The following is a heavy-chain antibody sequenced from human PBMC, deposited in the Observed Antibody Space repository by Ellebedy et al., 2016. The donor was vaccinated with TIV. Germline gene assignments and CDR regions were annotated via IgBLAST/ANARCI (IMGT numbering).Heavy chain of an antibody. V-gene: IGHV3-53*01. CDR3: ARRISGTYGDDAFDI. Sequence: GGSLRLSCAASGFTVSYTHMNWVRQAPGKGLEWVSVIHTGGDTYYADSVKGRFTISRDSSKNTVFLQMNSLRAEDTAMYYCARRISGTYGDDAFDIWGQGTMVTVSS. CDR2: IHTGGDT. CDR1: GFTVSYTH. D-gene: IGHD1-20*01. J-gene: IGHJ3*02.